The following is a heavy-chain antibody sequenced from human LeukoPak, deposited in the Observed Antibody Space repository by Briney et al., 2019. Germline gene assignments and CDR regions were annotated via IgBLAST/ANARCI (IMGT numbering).Heavy chain of an antibody. Sequence: GRSLRLSCAASGFTFSSYGMHWVRQAPGKGLEWVAVIWYDGSNKYYADSVKGRFTISRDNSKNTLYLQMNSLRAEDTAVYYCARAYSNSWYRGHWPYYYGMDVWGQGTTVTVSS. J-gene: IGHJ6*02. CDR2: IWYDGSNK. D-gene: IGHD6-13*01. CDR1: GFTFSSYG. V-gene: IGHV3-33*01. CDR3: ARAYSNSWYRGHWPYYYGMDV.